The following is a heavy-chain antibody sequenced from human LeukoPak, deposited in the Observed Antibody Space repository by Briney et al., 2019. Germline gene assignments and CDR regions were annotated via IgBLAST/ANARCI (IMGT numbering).Heavy chain of an antibody. D-gene: IGHD5-12*01. V-gene: IGHV1-69*05. CDR2: IIPIFGTA. CDR1: GGTFSSYA. Sequence: AVKVSCKASGGTFSSYAISWVRQAPGQGLEWMGGIIPIFGTANYAQKFQGRVTITTDESTSTAYMELSSLRSEDTAVYYCARGGGRGDDYDYYGDEYYYYYMDVWGKGTTVTVSS. J-gene: IGHJ6*03. CDR3: ARGGGRGDDYDYYGDEYYYYYMDV.